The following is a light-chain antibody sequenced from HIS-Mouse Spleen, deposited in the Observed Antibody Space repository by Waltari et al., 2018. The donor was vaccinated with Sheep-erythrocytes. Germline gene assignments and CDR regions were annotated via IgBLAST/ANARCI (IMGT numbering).Light chain of an antibody. CDR2: WAS. J-gene: IGKJ4*01. Sequence: DIVMIQSPDSLAVSLGERATINCKSSQSVLYSSNNKNYLAWYQQKRGQPPKLLIYWASTRESGVPDRFSGSGSGTDFTLTISSLQAEDVAVYYCQQYYSTLTFGGGTKVEIK. CDR1: QSVLYSSNNKNY. V-gene: IGKV4-1*01. CDR3: QQYYSTLT.